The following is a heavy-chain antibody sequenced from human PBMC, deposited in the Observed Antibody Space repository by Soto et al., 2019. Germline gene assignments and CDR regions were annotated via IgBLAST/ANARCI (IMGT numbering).Heavy chain of an antibody. CDR1: GGTLSGYA. CDR2: IIPIFGTA. V-gene: IGHV1-69*13. Sequence: SVKVCCNASGGTLSGYAISWDRQAPGQGLEWMGGIIPIFGTANYAQKFQGRVTITADESTSTAYMELSSLRSEDTAVYYCARAYYYDSSGYSEFDYWGHGTLVTVSS. D-gene: IGHD3-22*01. CDR3: ARAYYYDSSGYSEFDY. J-gene: IGHJ4*01.